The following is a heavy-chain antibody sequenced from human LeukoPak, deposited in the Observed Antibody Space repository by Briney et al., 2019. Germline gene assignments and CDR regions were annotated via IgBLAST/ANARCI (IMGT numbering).Heavy chain of an antibody. CDR1: GFTFSSYS. CDR3: ARDALETVVVPAAMDWFDH. V-gene: IGHV3-21*01. CDR2: ISSSSSYI. Sequence: GRSLRLSCAASGFTFSSYSMNWVRQAPGKGLEWVSSISSSSSYIYYADSVKGRFTISRDNAKNSLYLQMNSLRAEDTAVYYCARDALETVVVPAAMDWFDHWGQGTLVTVSS. D-gene: IGHD2-2*01. J-gene: IGHJ5*02.